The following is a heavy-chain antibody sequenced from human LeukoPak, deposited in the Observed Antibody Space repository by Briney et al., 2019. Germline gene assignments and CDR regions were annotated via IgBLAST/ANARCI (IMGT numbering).Heavy chain of an antibody. CDR2: ISGDGCTI. Sequence: GGSLRLSCAASGFTFDDNAMHWVRQAPGKGLDWVSLISGDGCTIYYAVSVKGRFTISRDNSKNSLYLQMNTLRTEDTALYYCSKDQFGSGSYSLGGMDVWGQGTTVTVSS. D-gene: IGHD3-10*01. J-gene: IGHJ6*02. V-gene: IGHV3-43*02. CDR1: GFTFDDNA. CDR3: SKDQFGSGSYSLGGMDV.